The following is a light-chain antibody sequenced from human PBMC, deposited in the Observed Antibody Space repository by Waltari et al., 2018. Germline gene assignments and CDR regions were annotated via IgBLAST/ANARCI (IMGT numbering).Light chain of an antibody. V-gene: IGKV1-12*01. Sequence: DIQMTQSPSFVSASIGDRVTMTCRASQNIYTWLAWYQQRPGQVPQLLIYAATKLQSGVPLRFSGSGSGTDFTLTISNLRSEDAAVYFCQQANSFPRLFGGGTKVAI. J-gene: IGKJ4*01. CDR1: QNIYTW. CDR3: QQANSFPRL. CDR2: AAT.